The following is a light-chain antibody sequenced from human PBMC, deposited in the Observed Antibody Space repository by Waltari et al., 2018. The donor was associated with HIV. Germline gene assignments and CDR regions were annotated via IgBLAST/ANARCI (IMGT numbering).Light chain of an antibody. CDR2: GAS. J-gene: IGKJ3*01. V-gene: IGKV4-1*01. CDR1: SSVLSSSKNENF. Sequence: DIVLTQSPETLSVSLGERAAVHCKSKSSVLSSSKNENFFGWYQHRPGQPPRLLFSGASIRASGVPARFSASGSETDFTLTIDDLQPDDLAVYFCQQYYSTPTFG. CDR3: QQYYSTPT.